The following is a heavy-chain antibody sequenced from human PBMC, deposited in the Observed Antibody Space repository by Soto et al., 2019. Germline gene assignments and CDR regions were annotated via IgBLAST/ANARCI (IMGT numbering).Heavy chain of an antibody. V-gene: IGHV1-8*01. J-gene: IGHJ5*02. CDR2: MNPNSGNT. Sequence: QVQLVQSGAEVKKPGASVKVSCKASGYTFTSYDINWVRQATGQGLEWIGWMNPNSGNTGYAQKFQGRVTMIRNTSISTAYMELSILRSEDTAVYYCARGRFTMVRGVMGWFDPWGQGTLVTVSS. D-gene: IGHD3-10*01. CDR3: ARGRFTMVRGVMGWFDP. CDR1: GYTFTSYD.